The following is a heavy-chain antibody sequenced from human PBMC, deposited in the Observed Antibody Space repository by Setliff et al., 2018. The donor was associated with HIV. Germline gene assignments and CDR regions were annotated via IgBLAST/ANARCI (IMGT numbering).Heavy chain of an antibody. CDR3: ARLIHTGLLYFDF. D-gene: IGHD2-8*02. CDR2: IYSSGTT. V-gene: IGHV4-61*08. J-gene: IGHJ4*02. CDR1: GGSISTGVYY. Sequence: LSLTCTVSGGSISTGVYYWSWIRQPPGKGLEWIGYIYSSGTTQYNPSVESRVTMSLDTSRDQFSLNLRSVTAADTAVYFCARLIHTGLLYFDFWGLGTLVTVS.